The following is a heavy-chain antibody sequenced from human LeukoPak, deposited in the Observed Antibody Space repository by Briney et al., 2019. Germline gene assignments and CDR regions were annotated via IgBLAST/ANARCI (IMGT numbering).Heavy chain of an antibody. Sequence: PSETLSLTCTVSGGSISSGSYYWSWIRQPAGKGLEWIGRIYTSGSTNYNPSLKSRVTISVDTSKNQFSLKLSSVTAADTAVYYCARGARLGRYFDYWGQGTLVTVSS. CDR1: GGSISSGSYY. CDR2: IYTSGST. D-gene: IGHD3-16*01. V-gene: IGHV4-61*02. CDR3: ARGARLGRYFDY. J-gene: IGHJ4*02.